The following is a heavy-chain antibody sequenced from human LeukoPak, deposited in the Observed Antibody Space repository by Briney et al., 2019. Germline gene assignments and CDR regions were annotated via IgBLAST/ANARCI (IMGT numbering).Heavy chain of an antibody. CDR3: ARDWSGYCSSTSCFHYYFDY. D-gene: IGHD2-2*03. CDR1: GGTFSSYT. J-gene: IGHJ4*02. V-gene: IGHV1-69*04. CDR2: IIPILGIA. Sequence: SVKVSCKASGGTFSSYTICWVRQAPGQGLEWMGRIIPILGIANYAQKFQGRVTITADKSASTAYMELSSLRSEDTAVYYCARDWSGYCSSTSCFHYYFDYWGQGTLVTVSS.